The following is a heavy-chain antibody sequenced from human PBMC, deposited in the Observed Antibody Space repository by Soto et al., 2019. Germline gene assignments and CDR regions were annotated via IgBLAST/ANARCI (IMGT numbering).Heavy chain of an antibody. CDR3: ASSGYSYGWESYYYYGMDV. Sequence: ASVKVSCKASGGTFSSYAISWVRQAPGQRLEWMGGIIPIFGTANYAQKFQGRVTITADESTSTAYMELSSLRSEDTAVYYCASSGYSYGWESYYYYGMDVWGQGTTVTVSS. V-gene: IGHV1-69*13. D-gene: IGHD5-18*01. CDR2: IIPIFGTA. CDR1: GGTFSSYA. J-gene: IGHJ6*02.